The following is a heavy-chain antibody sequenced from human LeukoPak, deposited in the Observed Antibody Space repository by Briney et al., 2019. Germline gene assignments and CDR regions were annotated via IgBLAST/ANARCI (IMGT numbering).Heavy chain of an antibody. V-gene: IGHV1-24*01. Sequence: GASVAVSCKVSGYTLTELSMHWVRQAPGKGLEWIGGFDPEDGETIYAQKFQGRVTMTEDTSTDTAYMELSSLRSEDTAVYYCATEYYYDSSGYYWRAFDIWGQGTMVTVSS. CDR1: GYTLTELS. CDR3: ATEYYYDSSGYYWRAFDI. D-gene: IGHD3-22*01. J-gene: IGHJ3*02. CDR2: FDPEDGET.